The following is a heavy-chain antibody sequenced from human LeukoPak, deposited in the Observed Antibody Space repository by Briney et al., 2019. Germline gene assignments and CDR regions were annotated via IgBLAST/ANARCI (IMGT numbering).Heavy chain of an antibody. Sequence: ASVEVSCKASGYTFTSYYMHWVRQAPGQGLEWMGIINPSGGSTSYAQKFQGRVTMTRDTSTSTVYMELSSLRSEDTAVYCCARARWLSYDILTGYTKTNSYGMDVWGQGTTVTVSS. CDR2: INPSGGST. J-gene: IGHJ6*02. V-gene: IGHV1-46*01. CDR3: ARARWLSYDILTGYTKTNSYGMDV. CDR1: GYTFTSYY. D-gene: IGHD3-9*01.